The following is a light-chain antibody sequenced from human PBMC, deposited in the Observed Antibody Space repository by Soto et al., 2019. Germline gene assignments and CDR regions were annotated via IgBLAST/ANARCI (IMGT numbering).Light chain of an antibody. Sequence: EIVLTQSPGTLSLSPGERATLSCRASQSVSNNYLAWYQQKPGQAPRLLIYGASNRATGIPARFSGSGSGTDFTLTISSLEPEDFAVYYCHQRSNWPPTFGQGTRLGIK. CDR1: QSVSNNY. CDR3: HQRSNWPPT. J-gene: IGKJ5*01. V-gene: IGKV3-11*01. CDR2: GAS.